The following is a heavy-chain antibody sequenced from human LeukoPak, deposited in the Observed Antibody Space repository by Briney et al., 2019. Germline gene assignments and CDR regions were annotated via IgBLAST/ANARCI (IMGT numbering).Heavy chain of an antibody. Sequence: SETLSLTCAVYGGSFSGYYWSWIRQPPGKGLEWIGEINHSGSTNYNPSLKSRVTISVDTSKNQFSLKLSSVTAADTAVYYCARDRAYVVVPAAMTWFDPWGQGTLVTVSS. D-gene: IGHD2-2*01. V-gene: IGHV4-34*01. CDR2: INHSGST. CDR1: GGSFSGYY. J-gene: IGHJ5*02. CDR3: ARDRAYVVVPAAMTWFDP.